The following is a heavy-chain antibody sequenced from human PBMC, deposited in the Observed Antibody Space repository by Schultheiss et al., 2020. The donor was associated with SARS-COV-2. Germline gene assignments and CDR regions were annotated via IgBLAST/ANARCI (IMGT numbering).Heavy chain of an antibody. Sequence: SQTLSLTCAVYGGSFSGYYWSWIRQPPGKGLEWIGEINHSGSTNYNPSLKSRVTISVDTSKDQFSLRLTSVTAADTAVYYCVRGARYNWNDAGWFDPWGQGTLVTVSS. CDR2: INHSGST. V-gene: IGHV4-34*01. D-gene: IGHD1-20*01. CDR1: GGSFSGYY. J-gene: IGHJ5*02. CDR3: VRGARYNWNDAGWFDP.